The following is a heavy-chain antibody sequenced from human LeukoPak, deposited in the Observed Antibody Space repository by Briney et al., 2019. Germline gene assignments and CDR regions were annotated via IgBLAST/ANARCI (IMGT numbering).Heavy chain of an antibody. J-gene: IGHJ4*02. CDR2: INPNSGGT. D-gene: IGHD6-19*01. CDR3: ARARDWSVVAGDFDY. V-gene: IGHV1-2*02. CDR1: GYTFTGYY. Sequence: ASVKVSCKASGYTFTGYYMHWVRQAPGQGLEWMGWINPNSGGTNYAQKFQGRVTMTRDTSISTAYMELSSLRSEDTAVYYCARARDWSVVAGDFDYWGQGTLVTVSS.